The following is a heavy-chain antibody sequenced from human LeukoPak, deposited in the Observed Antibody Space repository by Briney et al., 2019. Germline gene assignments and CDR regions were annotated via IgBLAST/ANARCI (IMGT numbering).Heavy chain of an antibody. CDR3: ARELPREVTLDY. CDR2: ISSGGSRA. Sequence: GRSLRLSCAASGFTLSSYEMHCVRQAPGKWLVWVFRISSGGSRASYAASVKGRFTISRDNDKSTLYLQINSLRGEDTAIYYCARELPREVTLDYWGQGTLVIVSS. V-gene: IGHV3-74*01. CDR1: GFTLSSYE. J-gene: IGHJ4*02. D-gene: IGHD2-21*02.